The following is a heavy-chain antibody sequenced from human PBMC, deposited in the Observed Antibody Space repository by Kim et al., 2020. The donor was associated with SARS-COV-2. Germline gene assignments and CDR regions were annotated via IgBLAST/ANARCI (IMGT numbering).Heavy chain of an antibody. Sequence: GGSLRLSCAASGFTFSDYYMSWIRQAPGKGLEWVSYISSSSSYTNYADSVKGRFTISRDNAKNSLYLQMNSLRAEDTAVYYCARAFSPPLPGYWGQGTLVTVSS. J-gene: IGHJ4*02. CDR2: ISSSSSYT. CDR1: GFTFSDYY. V-gene: IGHV3-11*05. CDR3: ARAFSPPLPGY.